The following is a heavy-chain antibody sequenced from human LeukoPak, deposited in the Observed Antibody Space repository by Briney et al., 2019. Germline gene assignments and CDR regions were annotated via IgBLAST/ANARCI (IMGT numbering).Heavy chain of an antibody. CDR2: ISYDGTNK. Sequence: GGSLRLSCAASGFTFSSYAMHWVRQAPGKGLEWVAVISYDGTNKYYADSVKGRSTISRDNSKNTLYLQLHSLRAEDTAVYYCARPKNQYQLGRDAFDIWGQGTMVTVSS. D-gene: IGHD2-2*01. J-gene: IGHJ3*02. CDR3: ARPKNQYQLGRDAFDI. V-gene: IGHV3-30*04. CDR1: GFTFSSYA.